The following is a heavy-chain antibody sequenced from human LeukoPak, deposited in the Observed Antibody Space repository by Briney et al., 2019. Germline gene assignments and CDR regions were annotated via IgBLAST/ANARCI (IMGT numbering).Heavy chain of an antibody. V-gene: IGHV1-24*01. CDR1: GYTLTELS. Sequence: ASVKVSCKVSGYTLTELSMHWVRQAPGKGLEWMGGFDPEDGETIYAQKFQGRVTMTEDTSTDTAYMELSSLRSEDTAVYYSATGYGSSWYEFDYWGQGTLVTVSS. D-gene: IGHD6-13*01. CDR2: FDPEDGET. J-gene: IGHJ4*02. CDR3: ATGYGSSWYEFDY.